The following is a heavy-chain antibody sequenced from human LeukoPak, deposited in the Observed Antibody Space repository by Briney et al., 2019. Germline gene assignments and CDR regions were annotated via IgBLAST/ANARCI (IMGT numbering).Heavy chain of an antibody. Sequence: PSETLSLTCTVSGASIRTANYYWSWIRQYPGTGLEWIGYMEYSVSTRYNPSLKSRVVISADTSKNQFSLNLRSVTAADSAIYYCVTYRPGDINWFDPWGQGILVTVSS. CDR2: MEYSVST. V-gene: IGHV4-31*03. CDR1: GASIRTANYY. CDR3: VTYRPGDINWFDP. D-gene: IGHD2-21*01. J-gene: IGHJ5*02.